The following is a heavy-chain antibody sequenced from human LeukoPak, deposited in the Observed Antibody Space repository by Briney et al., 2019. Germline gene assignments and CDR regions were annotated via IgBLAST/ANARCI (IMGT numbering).Heavy chain of an antibody. J-gene: IGHJ4*02. CDR1: GFTFNNYA. CDR2: ISWNSGGI. V-gene: IGHV3-9*01. Sequence: PGGSLRLSCAASGFTFNNYAMHWVRQAPGKGLEWVSGISWNSGGIGYADSVKGRFTISRDNSNNTLYLQMNSLRAEDTAVYFCARSMTTVATLDSWGQGTLVTVSS. CDR3: ARSMTTVATLDS. D-gene: IGHD4-17*01.